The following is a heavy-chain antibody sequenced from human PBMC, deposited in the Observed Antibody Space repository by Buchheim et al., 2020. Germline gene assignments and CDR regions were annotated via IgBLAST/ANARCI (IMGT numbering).Heavy chain of an antibody. Sequence: EVQLVESGGGLVQPGGSLRLSCAASGFTFSSYWMSWVRQAPGKGLEWVANIKQDGSEKYYVDSVKGRFTISRDNAKNSLYLQMNSLRAEDTAVYYCARDRASMGITIFGVGGGRGFDIWGQGT. V-gene: IGHV3-7*04. CDR3: ARDRASMGITIFGVGGGRGFDI. CDR2: IKQDGSEK. D-gene: IGHD3-3*01. CDR1: GFTFSSYW. J-gene: IGHJ3*02.